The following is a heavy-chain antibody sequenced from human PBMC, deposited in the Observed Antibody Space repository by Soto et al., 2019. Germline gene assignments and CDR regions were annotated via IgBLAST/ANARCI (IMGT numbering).Heavy chain of an antibody. CDR2: IYPGDSDT. CDR3: ARGMHDFWTYFDY. V-gene: IGHV5-51*01. CDR1: GYIFTSYW. J-gene: IGHJ4*02. Sequence: PGASLKVSCQGSGYIFTSYWIGWVRQMPGKGLEWMGIIYPGDSDTRYSPSFQGQVTISADKSISTAYLQWSSLKASDTAMYYCARGMHDFWTYFDYWGQGTLVTVSS. D-gene: IGHD3-3*01.